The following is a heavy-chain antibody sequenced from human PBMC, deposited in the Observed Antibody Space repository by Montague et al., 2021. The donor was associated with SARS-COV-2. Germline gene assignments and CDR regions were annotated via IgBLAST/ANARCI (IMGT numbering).Heavy chain of an antibody. Sequence: CAISGDSVSSNTATWNWIRQSPSRGLEWLGRTYYMSKWYHDYAISLKSRITINPDTSKNQFSLQLSSVAPEYTAVFYCARTTTRMLYPENAFDIWGQGTMVTVSS. D-gene: IGHD2-15*01. CDR3: ARTTTRMLYPENAFDI. V-gene: IGHV6-1*01. J-gene: IGHJ3*02. CDR2: TYYMSKWYH. CDR1: GDSVSSNTAT.